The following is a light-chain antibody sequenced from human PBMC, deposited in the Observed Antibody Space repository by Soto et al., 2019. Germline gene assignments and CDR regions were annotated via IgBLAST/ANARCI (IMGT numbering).Light chain of an antibody. Sequence: QPVLTQPPSASGTPGQRVTISCSGSSSNVGSHTVHWYQQVPGTAPKLLIYDNNRRPSGVPDRFSGSKSATSASLAISGLQSDDEADYYCAAWDDSLNCVFGGGTQLTVL. J-gene: IGLJ2*01. V-gene: IGLV1-44*01. CDR2: DNN. CDR3: AAWDDSLNCV. CDR1: SSNVGSHT.